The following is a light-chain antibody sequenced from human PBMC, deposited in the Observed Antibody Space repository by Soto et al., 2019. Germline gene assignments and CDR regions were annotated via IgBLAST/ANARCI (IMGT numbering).Light chain of an antibody. CDR2: EVS. V-gene: IGLV2-14*01. CDR3: SSYTNNNTPV. CDR1: SNDIGDYNY. J-gene: IGLJ3*02. Sequence: QSALTQPASVSGSPGQSITISCTGTSNDIGDYNYVSWYQQHPGKAPKLLIYEVSSRPSGASNRFSGSKSGNTASLTISGLQTEDEADYYCSSYTNNNTPVFGGGTKVTVL.